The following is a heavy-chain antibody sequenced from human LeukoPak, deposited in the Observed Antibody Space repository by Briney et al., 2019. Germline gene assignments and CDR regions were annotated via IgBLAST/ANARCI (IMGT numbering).Heavy chain of an antibody. J-gene: IGHJ4*02. D-gene: IGHD5/OR15-5a*01. CDR3: ARHVSQLPIDY. Sequence: SETLSLTCAVYGGSFSGYYWSWIRQPPGKGLEWIGEINHSGSTNYNPSLKSRVTISVDTSKNQFSLKLSSVTAADTAVYYCARHVSQLPIDYWGQGTLVTVSS. CDR2: INHSGST. V-gene: IGHV4-34*01. CDR1: GGSFSGYY.